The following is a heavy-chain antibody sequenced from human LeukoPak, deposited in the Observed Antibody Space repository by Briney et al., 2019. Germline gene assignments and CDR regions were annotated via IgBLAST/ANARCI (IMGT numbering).Heavy chain of an antibody. CDR1: GYTFTSYD. J-gene: IGHJ5*02. D-gene: IGHD2-2*01. CDR3: ARGRYCSSTSGCNWFDP. Sequence: GASVKLSCKASGYTFTSYDINWVREATAQGLEWMGCMNHNSGNTGYAQKFQGSVTITRNTPISTAYMELSSLRSEDTAVYYCARGRYCSSTSGCNWFDPWGEGTLVTVSS. V-gene: IGHV1-8*03. CDR2: MNHNSGNT.